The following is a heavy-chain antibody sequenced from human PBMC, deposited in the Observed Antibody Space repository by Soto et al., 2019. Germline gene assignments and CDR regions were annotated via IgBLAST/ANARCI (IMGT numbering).Heavy chain of an antibody. CDR2: IYSGGST. CDR1: GFTVSSNY. CDR3: ERAVQRYGYFDY. J-gene: IGHJ4*02. D-gene: IGHD6-25*01. V-gene: IGHV3-53*01. Sequence: EVQLVESGGGLIQPGGSLRLSCAASGFTVSSNYMSWVRQAPGKGLEWVSVIYSGGSTYYADSVKGRFTISRDNSKNKLYLQMNSLRDEDTAVYYCERAVQRYGYFDYWGQGTLVTVSS.